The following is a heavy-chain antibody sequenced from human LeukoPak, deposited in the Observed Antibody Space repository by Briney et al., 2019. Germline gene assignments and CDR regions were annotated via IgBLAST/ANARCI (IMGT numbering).Heavy chain of an antibody. Sequence: PGGSLRLSCAASGFTFSSYSMNWVRQAPGKGLEWVSSISTHSNYIYYADSVKGRFTISRDNAKNSLYLQMNSLRDEDTAVYYCARDSSGWYGWFDPWGQGTLVTVSS. CDR1: GFTFSSYS. CDR2: ISTHSNYI. D-gene: IGHD6-19*01. J-gene: IGHJ5*02. CDR3: ARDSSGWYGWFDP. V-gene: IGHV3-21*01.